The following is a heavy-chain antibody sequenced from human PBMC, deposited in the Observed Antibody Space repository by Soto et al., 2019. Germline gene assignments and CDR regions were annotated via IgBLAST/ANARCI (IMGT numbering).Heavy chain of an antibody. J-gene: IGHJ5*02. Sequence: ASVKVSCKASGYTVTSYGISWVRQAPGQGLEWMGWISAYNGNTNYAQKLQGRVTMTTDTSTSTAYMELRSLRSDDTAVYYCARDRVLMVYATINWFDPWGQGTLVTVSS. D-gene: IGHD2-8*01. CDR2: ISAYNGNT. CDR3: ARDRVLMVYATINWFDP. V-gene: IGHV1-18*01. CDR1: GYTVTSYG.